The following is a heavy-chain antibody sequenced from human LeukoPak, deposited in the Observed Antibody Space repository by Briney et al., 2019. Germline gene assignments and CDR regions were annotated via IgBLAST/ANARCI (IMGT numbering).Heavy chain of an antibody. CDR1: GFTFSSYA. CDR2: ISYDGSNK. J-gene: IGHJ4*02. CDR3: ARVYGGNSG. V-gene: IGHV3-30*09. Sequence: GGSLRLSCAASGFTFSSYAMHWVRQAPGKGLEWVAVISYDGSNKYYADSVKGRFAISRDNSKNTLYLQMNSLRAEDTAVYYCARVYGGNSGWGQGTLVTVSS. D-gene: IGHD4-23*01.